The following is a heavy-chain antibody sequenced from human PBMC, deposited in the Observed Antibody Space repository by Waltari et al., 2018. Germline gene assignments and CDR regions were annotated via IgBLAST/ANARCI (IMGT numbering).Heavy chain of an antibody. J-gene: IGHJ3*02. CDR2: IYHSGST. D-gene: IGHD3-9*01. CDR1: GYSISSGYY. V-gene: IGHV4-38-2*01. Sequence: QVQLQESGPGLVKPSETLSLTCAVSGYSISSGYYWGWIRQPPGKGLEWIGSIYHSGSTYYNPSLKSRVTISVDTSKNQFSLKLSSVTAADTAVYYCASPSGALRYFAGFRCSSWYGDCAFDIWGQGTMVTVSS. CDR3: ASPSGALRYFAGFRCSSWYGDCAFDI.